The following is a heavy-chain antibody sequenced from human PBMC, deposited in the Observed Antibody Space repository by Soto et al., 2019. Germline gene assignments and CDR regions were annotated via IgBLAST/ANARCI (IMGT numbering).Heavy chain of an antibody. D-gene: IGHD5-12*01. CDR2: IIRIFHTT. CDR1: GGTFSSYA. Sequence: QVQLVQSGAEVKKPGSSVKVSCKASGGTFSSYAFSWVRQAPGLGLEWMGGIIRIFHTTTYAQKFQGRVTITADESTSTAYMELISLRSDDTAVYYCVHRRDGYNSAFFDYWGQGTLVTVSS. CDR3: VHRRDGYNSAFFDY. V-gene: IGHV1-69*01. J-gene: IGHJ4*02.